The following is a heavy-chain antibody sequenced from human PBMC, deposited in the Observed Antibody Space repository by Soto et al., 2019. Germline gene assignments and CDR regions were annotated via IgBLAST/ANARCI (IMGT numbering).Heavy chain of an antibody. V-gene: IGHV4-34*01. J-gene: IGHJ4*02. CDR2: INHSGST. Sequence: PSETLSLTCAVYGGSFSGYYWGWVRQPPGKGLEWIGEINHSGSTNYNPSLKSRVTISVDTSKNQFSLKLSSVTAADTAVYYCASSPLIYDSSGYYHGNFDYWGQGTLVTVSS. D-gene: IGHD3-22*01. CDR3: ASSPLIYDSSGYYHGNFDY. CDR1: GGSFSGYY.